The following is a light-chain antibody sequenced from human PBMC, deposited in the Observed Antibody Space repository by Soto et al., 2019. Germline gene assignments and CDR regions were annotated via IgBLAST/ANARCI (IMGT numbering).Light chain of an antibody. Sequence: EIVLTQSPATLSVSLGDSATLSCRASQSVSLSLAWYQMRPGQPPRLLIYGASTRATDIPARFSGSGSGTDFTLTISSLQSEDFAVSFCKQYHIWPSWTFGQGTKVELK. J-gene: IGKJ1*01. CDR3: KQYHIWPSWT. V-gene: IGKV3-15*01. CDR2: GAS. CDR1: QSVSLS.